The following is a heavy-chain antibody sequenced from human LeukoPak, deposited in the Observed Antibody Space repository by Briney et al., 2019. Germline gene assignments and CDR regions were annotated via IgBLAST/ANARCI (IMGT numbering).Heavy chain of an antibody. V-gene: IGHV3-23*01. CDR1: GFTFSSYA. Sequence: GGSLRLSCAASGFTFSSYAMSWVRQAPGKGLEWVSAISGSGGSTYYADSVKGRFTISRDNSKNTLYLQMNSLRAEDTAVYYCAKPDYVWGSYRSNYFDYWGQGTLVTVSS. CDR2: ISGSGGST. CDR3: AKPDYVWGSYRSNYFDY. D-gene: IGHD3-16*02. J-gene: IGHJ4*02.